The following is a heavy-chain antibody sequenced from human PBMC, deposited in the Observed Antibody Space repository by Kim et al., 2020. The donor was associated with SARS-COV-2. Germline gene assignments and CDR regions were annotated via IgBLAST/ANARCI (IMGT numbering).Heavy chain of an antibody. CDR2: INHSGST. Sequence: SETLSLTCAVYGGSFSGYYWSWIRQPPGKGLEWIGEINHSGSTNYNPSLKSRVTISVDTSKNQFSLKLSSVTAADTAVYYCARTLPDSYYDFWSGYFSWG. J-gene: IGHJ5*01. V-gene: IGHV4-34*01. D-gene: IGHD3-3*01. CDR1: GGSFSGYY. CDR3: ARTLPDSYYDFWSGYFS.